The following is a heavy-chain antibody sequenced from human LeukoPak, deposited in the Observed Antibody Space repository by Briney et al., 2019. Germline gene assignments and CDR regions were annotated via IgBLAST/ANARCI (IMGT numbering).Heavy chain of an antibody. CDR2: INHSGST. V-gene: IGHV4-34*01. CDR1: GGSFSGYY. D-gene: IGHD1-26*01. J-gene: IGHJ4*02. CDR3: ARRELLYYFDY. Sequence: SETLSLTCAVYGGSFSGYYWSWIGQPPGKGLEWIGEINHSGSTNYNPSLKSRVTISVDTSNNQFSLKLSSVTAADTAVYYCARRELLYYFDYWGQGTLVTVSS.